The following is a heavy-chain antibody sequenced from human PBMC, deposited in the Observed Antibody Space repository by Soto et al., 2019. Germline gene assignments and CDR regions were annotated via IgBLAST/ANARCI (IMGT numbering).Heavy chain of an antibody. CDR2: LNGGTGQT. CDR1: GYIFSTYA. CDR3: ARGKGMEENYYYYGMDI. Sequence: ASVKVSCKASGYIFSTYAIHWVRQAPGQSLEWMGWLNGGTGQTRYSQRFQDRVTITRDTSASTAYMEVSSLRPEDTAVYYCARGKGMEENYYYYGMDIWGQGTTVTV. J-gene: IGHJ6*02. V-gene: IGHV1-3*01. D-gene: IGHD1-1*01.